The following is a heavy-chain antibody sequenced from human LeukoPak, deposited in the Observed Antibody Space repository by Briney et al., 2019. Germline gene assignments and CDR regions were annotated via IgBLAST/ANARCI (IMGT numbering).Heavy chain of an antibody. V-gene: IGHV3-23*01. D-gene: IGHD3-16*02. Sequence: GGSLRLSCAASGFTFNSYSMNWVRQAPGKGLEWVSGVNGNGGSTSYADSVKGRFTIFRDNSKNTVYLQMNSLRVEDTAVYYCAKSLYGGCDYWGQGTVVTVSS. J-gene: IGHJ4*02. CDR1: GFTFNSYS. CDR2: VNGNGGST. CDR3: AKSLYGGCDY.